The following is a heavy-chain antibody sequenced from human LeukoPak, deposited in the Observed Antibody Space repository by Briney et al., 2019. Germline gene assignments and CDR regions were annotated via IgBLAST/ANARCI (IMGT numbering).Heavy chain of an antibody. CDR1: GGSISSYY. CDR2: INHSGST. Sequence: PSETLSLTCTVSGGSISSYYWSWIRQPPGKGLEWIGEINHSGSTNYNPSLKSRVTISVDTSKNQFSLKLSSVTAADTAVYYCARGGYNSYYYYMDVWGKGTTVTISS. J-gene: IGHJ6*03. D-gene: IGHD5-24*01. CDR3: ARGGYNSYYYYMDV. V-gene: IGHV4-34*01.